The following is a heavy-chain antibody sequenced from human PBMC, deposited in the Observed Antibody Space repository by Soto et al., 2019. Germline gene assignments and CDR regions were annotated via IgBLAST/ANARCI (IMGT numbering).Heavy chain of an antibody. V-gene: IGHV3-30*18. J-gene: IGHJ4*02. CDR1: GFTFSSYG. D-gene: IGHD2-2*01. CDR3: AKDSTVVPAAMFCPVDY. Sequence: GGSLRLSCAASGFTFSSYGMHWVRQAPGKGLEWVAVISYDGSNKYYADSVKGRFTISRDNSKNTLYLQMNSLRAEDTAVYYCAKDSTVVPAAMFCPVDYWGQGTLVTVSS. CDR2: ISYDGSNK.